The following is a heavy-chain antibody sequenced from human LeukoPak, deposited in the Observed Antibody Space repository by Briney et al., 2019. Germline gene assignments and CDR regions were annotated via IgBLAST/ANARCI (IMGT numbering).Heavy chain of an antibody. CDR2: IRYDGSNK. V-gene: IGHV3-30*02. D-gene: IGHD4-11*01. CDR1: GFTFSSYG. J-gene: IGHJ4*02. CDR3: AKDLSTIVDYFDY. Sequence: GGSLRLSCAASGFTFSSYGMHWVRQAPGKGLEWVSFIRYDGSNKYYADSVKGRFTISRDNSKNTLYLQMNSLRAEDTAVYYCAKDLSTIVDYFDYWGQGTLVTVSS.